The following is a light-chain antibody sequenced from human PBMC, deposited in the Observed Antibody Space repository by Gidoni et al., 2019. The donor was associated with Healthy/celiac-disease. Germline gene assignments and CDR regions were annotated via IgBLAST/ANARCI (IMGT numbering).Light chain of an antibody. Sequence: DIVMTQSPDSLAVSLGESATINCKSSQSVLYSSNNKNYLAWYQQKPGQPPKLLIYWAATRESGVPDRFSGSGSGTDVTLTISSLQAEDVAVYYCQQYYSTPITFGQGTRLEIK. CDR2: WAA. V-gene: IGKV4-1*01. CDR3: QQYYSTPIT. CDR1: QSVLYSSNNKNY. J-gene: IGKJ5*01.